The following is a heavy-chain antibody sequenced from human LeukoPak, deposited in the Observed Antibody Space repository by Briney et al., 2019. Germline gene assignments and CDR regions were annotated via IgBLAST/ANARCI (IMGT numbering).Heavy chain of an antibody. Sequence: GGSLRLSCAASGFTFSSYVMSWVRQAPGKGLEWVSTISGGSGNTYHADSVKGRFTISRDTSKNTLYLQMNSLRADDTALYYCAKAVEWLVSFDFWGQGTLVTVSS. V-gene: IGHV3-23*01. CDR3: AKAVEWLVSFDF. D-gene: IGHD6-19*01. CDR2: ISGGSGNT. CDR1: GFTFSSYV. J-gene: IGHJ4*02.